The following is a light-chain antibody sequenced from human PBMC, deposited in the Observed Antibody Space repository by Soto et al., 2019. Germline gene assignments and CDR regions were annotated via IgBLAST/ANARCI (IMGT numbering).Light chain of an antibody. CDR3: QQANSFPIT. V-gene: IGKV3-15*01. J-gene: IGKJ5*01. CDR2: AAS. Sequence: EIVMTQSPATLSVSPGENAILSCRASQSVSNYLAWYQQKPGQAPRLLIYAASSLQSGVPSRFSGSGSGTDFTLTISSLQPEDFATYYCQQANSFPITFGQGTRLEIK. CDR1: QSVSNY.